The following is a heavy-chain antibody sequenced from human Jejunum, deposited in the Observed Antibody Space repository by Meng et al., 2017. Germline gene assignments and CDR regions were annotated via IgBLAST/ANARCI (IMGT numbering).Heavy chain of an antibody. J-gene: IGHJ5*02. D-gene: IGHD2-15*01. Sequence: QVLLQGSGPGLVKPSQTLSLTCTVSGGSISSVDYYWSWIRQHPGKGLEWIGSIHYTGNAYQNPSLKSRLTMSIDTSENQFSLKLSSVTAADTAVYYCARGVVAGAPYPGHWFDPWGQGTLVIVSS. V-gene: IGHV4-31*03. CDR1: GGSISSVDYY. CDR3: ARGVVAGAPYPGHWFDP. CDR2: IHYTGNA.